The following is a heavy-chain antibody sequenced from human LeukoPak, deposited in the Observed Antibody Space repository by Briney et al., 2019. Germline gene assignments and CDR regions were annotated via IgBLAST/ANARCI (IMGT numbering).Heavy chain of an antibody. CDR2: IYSGGST. J-gene: IGHJ6*02. CDR1: GFTVSSNY. CDR3: ARVVTLYYYYGMDV. D-gene: IGHD4-23*01. V-gene: IGHV3-66*01. Sequence: GGSLRLSCAASGFTVSSNYMSWVRQAPGKGLEWVSVIYSGGSTYYADSVKGRFTISRDSSKNTLYLQMNSLRAEDTAVYYCARVVTLYYYYGMDVWGQGTTVTVSS.